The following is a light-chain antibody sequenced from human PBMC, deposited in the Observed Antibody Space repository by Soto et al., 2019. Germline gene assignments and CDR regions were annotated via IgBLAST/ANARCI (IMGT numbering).Light chain of an antibody. CDR2: DAS. CDR1: RSVSSY. J-gene: IGKJ5*01. V-gene: IGKV3-11*01. CDR3: QHSSILPNR. Sequence: DSVLTKSPATLYFSNGFSATLSCMATRSVSSYLAWYQQKPGQAPRLLIYDASSRPTDIPARFSGSGSGTDFTLTISSLEPEDFALYYCQHSSILPNRFGQGTRLEIK.